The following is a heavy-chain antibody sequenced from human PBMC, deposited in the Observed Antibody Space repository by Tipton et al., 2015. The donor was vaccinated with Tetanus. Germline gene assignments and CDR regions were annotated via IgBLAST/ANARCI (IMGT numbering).Heavy chain of an antibody. CDR1: GYTFTRYG. CDR2: ISGYNGNT. D-gene: IGHD3-10*01. CDR3: ARDYFGSGSNYYFDY. V-gene: IGHV1-18*01. J-gene: IGHJ4*02. Sequence: QLVQSGAEVKKPGASVKVSCEASGYTFTRYGLTWVRQAPGQGPEWMGWISGYNGNTNYAPKFQGRVTMTTDTTTNTAYMELRSLRSDDTAVYYCARDYFGSGSNYYFDYWGQGSQVSVSS.